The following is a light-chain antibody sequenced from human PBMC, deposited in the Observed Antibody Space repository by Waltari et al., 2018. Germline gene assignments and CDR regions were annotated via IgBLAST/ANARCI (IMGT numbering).Light chain of an antibody. J-gene: IGKJ1*01. CDR1: QSVSRT. V-gene: IGKV3-20*01. Sequence: EIVLTQSPGTLSVSPGERVTLSCRASQSVSRTLAWYQQKPGQAPRLLIYDASTRATGIPDRFSGRGSGTDFSLTISRLEPEDFAVYYCQKYGTLPATFGQGTKVEIK. CDR2: DAS. CDR3: QKYGTLPAT.